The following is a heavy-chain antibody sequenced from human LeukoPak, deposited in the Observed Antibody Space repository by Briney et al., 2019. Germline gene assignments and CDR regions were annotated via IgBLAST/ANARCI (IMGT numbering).Heavy chain of an antibody. Sequence: SETLSLTCAVYGGSFSGYYWSWIRQPPGKGLEWIGEINHSGSTNYNPSLKSRVTISVDTSKNQFSLKLSSVTAADTAVYYCARSAYSWNDDWFDPWGQGTLVTVSS. CDR1: GGSFSGYY. V-gene: IGHV4-34*01. J-gene: IGHJ5*02. CDR2: INHSGST. CDR3: ARSAYSWNDDWFDP. D-gene: IGHD1-1*01.